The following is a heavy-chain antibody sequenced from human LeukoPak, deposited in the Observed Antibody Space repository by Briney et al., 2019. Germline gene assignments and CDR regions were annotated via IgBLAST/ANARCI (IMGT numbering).Heavy chain of an antibody. CDR3: ARGSDFDY. CDR1: GFIVSSNY. V-gene: IGHV3-66*01. J-gene: IGHJ4*02. CDR2: IYSGGST. Sequence: GGSLRLSCAASGFIVSSNYMSWVRQAPGKGLEWVSVIYSGGSTYYADSVKGRFTISRDNSKNTLYLQMNSLRAEDTAVYYCARGSDFDYWGQGTLVTVSS.